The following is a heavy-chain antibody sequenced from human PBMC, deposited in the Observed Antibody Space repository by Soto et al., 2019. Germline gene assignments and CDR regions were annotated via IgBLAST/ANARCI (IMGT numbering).Heavy chain of an antibody. V-gene: IGHV2-5*02. J-gene: IGHJ4*02. CDR1: GFSLTTTDMG. CDR3: AHAGDYDLLSFDH. CDR2: IYWDDDK. Sequence: QITLKESGPPLVRPAQTLALTCACSGFSLTTTDMGVAWIRQPPGKALEWLALIYWDDDKRYSPSLKNRLAISKDTSRNRVVLTITNMNPEDTGTYFCAHAGDYDLLSFDHWGPGTLVTFSS. D-gene: IGHD4-17*01.